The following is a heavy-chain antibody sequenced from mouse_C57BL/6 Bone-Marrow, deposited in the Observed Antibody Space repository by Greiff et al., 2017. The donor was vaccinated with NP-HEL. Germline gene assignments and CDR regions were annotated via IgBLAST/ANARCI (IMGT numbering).Heavy chain of an antibody. CDR1: GFSLSTFGMG. J-gene: IGHJ4*01. D-gene: IGHD2-3*01. Sequence: QVTLNECGPGILQPSQTLSLTCSFSGFSLSTFGMGVGWIRQPSGKGLEWLAHIWWDDDKYYNPALKSRLTISKDTSKNQVFLKIANVDTADTATYYCARIADGYYPSYAMDYWGQGTSVTVSS. V-gene: IGHV8-8*01. CDR3: ARIADGYYPSYAMDY. CDR2: IWWDDDK.